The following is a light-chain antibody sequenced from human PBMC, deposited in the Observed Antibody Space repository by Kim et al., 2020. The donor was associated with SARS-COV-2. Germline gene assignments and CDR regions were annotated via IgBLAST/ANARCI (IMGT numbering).Light chain of an antibody. CDR1: QTVGRN. J-gene: IGKJ4*01. V-gene: IGKV3-15*01. CDR3: QQYNKWPLT. Sequence: EIVMTQSPATLSVSPGERVTLSCRASQTVGRNLAWYQQKGGQPPRLLIYRASTRATDIPARFSGSGSGTEFTLTIHSLRSEDSGNYYCQQYNKWPLTFGGGTKVDIK. CDR2: RAS.